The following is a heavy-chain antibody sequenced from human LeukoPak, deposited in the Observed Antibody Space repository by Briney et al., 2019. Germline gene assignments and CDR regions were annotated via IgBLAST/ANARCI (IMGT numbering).Heavy chain of an antibody. Sequence: SVKVSCKASGGTFSSYAISWVRQAPGQGLEWMGGIIPIFGTANYAQKFQGRVTITADESTSTAYMELSSLRSEYTAVYYCARDPELEYWFDPWGQGTLVTVSS. D-gene: IGHD1-1*01. J-gene: IGHJ5*02. CDR2: IIPIFGTA. CDR3: ARDPELEYWFDP. CDR1: GGTFSSYA. V-gene: IGHV1-69*13.